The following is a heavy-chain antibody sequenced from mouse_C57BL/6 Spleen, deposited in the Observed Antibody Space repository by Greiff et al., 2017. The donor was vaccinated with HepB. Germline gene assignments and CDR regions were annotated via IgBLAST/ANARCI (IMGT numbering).Heavy chain of an antibody. D-gene: IGHD1-1*01. CDR1: GYTFTDYE. J-gene: IGHJ2*01. CDR3: TRYLLRSPFDY. Sequence: QVQLKESGAELVRPGASVTLSCKASGYTFTDYEMHWVKQTPVHGLEWIGAIDPETGGTAYNQKFKGKAILTADKSSSTAYMELRSLTSEVSAVYYCTRYLLRSPFDYWGQGTTLTVSS. V-gene: IGHV1-15*01. CDR2: IDPETGGT.